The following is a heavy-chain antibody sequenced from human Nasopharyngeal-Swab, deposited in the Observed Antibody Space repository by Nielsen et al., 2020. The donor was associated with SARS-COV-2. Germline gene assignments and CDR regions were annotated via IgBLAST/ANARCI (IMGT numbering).Heavy chain of an antibody. CDR2: ISAYNGNT. J-gene: IGHJ4*02. D-gene: IGHD3-10*01. CDR3: ARVGRGFNFDY. Sequence: ASVKVSCKASGYTFTSYYMHWVRQAPGQGLEWMGWISAYNGNTNYAQKLQGRVTMTTDTSTSTAYMELRSLRSDDTAVYYCARVGRGFNFDYWGQGTLVTVSS. V-gene: IGHV1-18*04. CDR1: GYTFTSYY.